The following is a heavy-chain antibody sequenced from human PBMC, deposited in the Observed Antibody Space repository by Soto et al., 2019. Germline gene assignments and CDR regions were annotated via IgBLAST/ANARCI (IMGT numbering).Heavy chain of an antibody. V-gene: IGHV4-34*01. J-gene: IGHJ4*02. Sequence: SETLSLTCAVYGGSFSGYYWSWISQPPGKGLEWIGSINYSGSTYYNPSLKSRVTISVDTSKNQFSLKLSSVTAADTAVYYCARLSARLFWADYWGQGTLVTVSS. CDR1: GGSFSGYY. CDR3: ARLSARLFWADY. CDR2: INYSGST. D-gene: IGHD3-16*01.